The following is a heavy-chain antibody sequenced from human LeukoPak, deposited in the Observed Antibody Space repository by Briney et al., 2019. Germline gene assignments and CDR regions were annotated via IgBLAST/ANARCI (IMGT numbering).Heavy chain of an antibody. V-gene: IGHV4-59*01. CDR1: GGSISSYY. J-gene: IGHJ4*02. D-gene: IGHD3-22*01. Sequence: SETLSLTCTVSGGSISSYYWSWIRQPPGKGLEWIGYIYYSGSTNYNPSLKSRVTISVDTSKNQFSLKLSSVTAADTAVYYCARANSSGYPNLILDYWGQGTLVTFSS. CDR2: IYYSGST. CDR3: ARANSSGYPNLILDY.